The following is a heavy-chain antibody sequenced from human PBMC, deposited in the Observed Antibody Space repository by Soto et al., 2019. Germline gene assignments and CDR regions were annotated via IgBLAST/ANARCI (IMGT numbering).Heavy chain of an antibody. V-gene: IGHV4-31*03. CDR1: GGSISSGGYY. CDR2: INYSGST. Sequence: PSETLSLTCTVSGGSISSGGYYWSWIRQHPGKGLEWIGYINYSGSTYYNPSLKSRVTISVDTSKNQFSLKLSSVTAADTAVYYCASGEPLVVVAATRLVRDKYYYMDVWGKGTTVTVSS. CDR3: ASGEPLVVVAATRLVRDKYYYMDV. J-gene: IGHJ6*03. D-gene: IGHD2-15*01.